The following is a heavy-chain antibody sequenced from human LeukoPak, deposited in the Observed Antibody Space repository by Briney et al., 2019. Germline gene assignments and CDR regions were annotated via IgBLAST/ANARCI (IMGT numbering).Heavy chain of an antibody. CDR2: ISYDGSNK. V-gene: IGHV3-30*04. J-gene: IGHJ4*02. Sequence: GGSLRLSCAASGLTFSSYAMHWVRQAPGKGLEGVALISYDGSNKYYADSVKGRFTISRDTSKNTLYLQMNSLRAEDTAVYYCARAGAAAGNFDYWGQGTLVTVSS. D-gene: IGHD6-13*01. CDR3: ARAGAAAGNFDY. CDR1: GLTFSSYA.